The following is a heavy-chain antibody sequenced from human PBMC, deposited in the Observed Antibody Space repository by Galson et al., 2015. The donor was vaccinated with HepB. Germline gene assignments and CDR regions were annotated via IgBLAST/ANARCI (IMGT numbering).Heavy chain of an antibody. D-gene: IGHD2-21*01. CDR2: VNRGGSA. J-gene: IGHJ1*01. CDR1: SGSFTNYD. CDR3: VAGPFGPRFQFWYSPVYLQH. Sequence: ETLSLTCGVSSGSFTNYDWNWVRQAPGKGPEWIGEVNRGGSANVNPSLQSRVTTTRDPSKSQFSLRLSSITAADTAMYYCVAGPFGPRFQFWYSPVYLQHWGRGTQVIVSS. V-gene: IGHV4-34*01.